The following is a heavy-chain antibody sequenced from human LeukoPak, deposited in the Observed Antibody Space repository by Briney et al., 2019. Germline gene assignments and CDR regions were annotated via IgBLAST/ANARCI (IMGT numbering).Heavy chain of an antibody. D-gene: IGHD1-26*01. V-gene: IGHV3-49*04. CDR1: GFTFGDYA. CDR2: ISTKAYGGTT. Sequence: GGSLRLSCTASGFTFGDYAVSWVRQAPGKGLEWVAFISTKAYGGTTEYAASVRGRFTILRDDSKSIAYLQMNSLKNEDTAVYYCTRDLRAQWEVRRYQLDHWGKGTLDTVSS. CDR3: TRDLRAQWEVRRYQLDH. J-gene: IGHJ5*02.